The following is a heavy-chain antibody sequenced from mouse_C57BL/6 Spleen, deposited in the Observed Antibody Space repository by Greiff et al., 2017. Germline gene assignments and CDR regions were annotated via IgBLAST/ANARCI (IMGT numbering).Heavy chain of an antibody. Sequence: QVPLQQPGAELVKPGASVKMSCKASGYTFTSYWITWVKQRPGQGLEWIGDIYPGSGSTNYNEKFKSKDTLTVDTSSSTAYMQLSSLTSEDSAVYYCARWKGRTVRYYAMDYWGQGTSVTVSS. CDR3: ARWKGRTVRYYAMDY. CDR1: GYTFTSYW. J-gene: IGHJ4*01. CDR2: IYPGSGST. V-gene: IGHV1-55*01. D-gene: IGHD1-1*01.